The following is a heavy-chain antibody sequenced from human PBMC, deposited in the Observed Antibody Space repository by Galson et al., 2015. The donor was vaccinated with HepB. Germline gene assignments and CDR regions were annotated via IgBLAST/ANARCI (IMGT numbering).Heavy chain of an antibody. J-gene: IGHJ4*02. CDR3: ARDPSPTTDAWYYLAY. CDR2: ISSSGTTI. D-gene: IGHD1-1*01. Sequence: SLRLSCAASGFTFSSHSMNWVRQAPGKGLEWVSYISSSGTTIYYADSVKGRFTISRDNAKNSLYLQMNSLGDEDTAVYYCARDPSPTTDAWYYLAYWGQGTLVTVSS. V-gene: IGHV3-48*02. CDR1: GFTFSSHS.